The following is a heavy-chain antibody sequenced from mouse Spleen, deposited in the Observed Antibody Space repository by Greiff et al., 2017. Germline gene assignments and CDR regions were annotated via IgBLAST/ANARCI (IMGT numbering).Heavy chain of an antibody. V-gene: IGHV1-55*01. Sequence: VQLQQPGAELVKPGASVKMSCKASGYTFTSYWITWVKQRPGQGLEWIGDIYPGSGSTNYNEKFKSKATLTVDTSSSTAYMQLSSLTSEDSAVYSCARWYYDSSFFFDYWGQGTTLTVSS. CDR3: ARWYYDSSFFFDY. CDR1: GYTFTSYW. CDR2: IYPGSGST. D-gene: IGHD1-1*01. J-gene: IGHJ2*01.